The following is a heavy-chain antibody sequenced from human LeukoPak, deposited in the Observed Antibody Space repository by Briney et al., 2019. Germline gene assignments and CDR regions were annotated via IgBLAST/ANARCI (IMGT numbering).Heavy chain of an antibody. Sequence: ASEKVSCKASGGTFSSYATSWVRQAPGQGLEWMGRIIPIFGTANYAQKFQGRVTITTDESTSTAYMELSSLRSEDTAVYYCARGVAEMATIRFDYWGQGTLVTVSS. V-gene: IGHV1-69*05. CDR2: IIPIFGTA. CDR3: ARGVAEMATIRFDY. J-gene: IGHJ4*02. D-gene: IGHD5-24*01. CDR1: GGTFSSYA.